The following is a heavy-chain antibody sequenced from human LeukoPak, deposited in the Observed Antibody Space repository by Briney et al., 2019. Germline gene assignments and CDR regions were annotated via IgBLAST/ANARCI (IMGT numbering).Heavy chain of an antibody. V-gene: IGHV3-7*01. D-gene: IGHD3-22*01. CDR2: IKQDGSEK. Sequence: GGSLRLSCAASGFTFSNYWMSWVRQAPGKGLEWVANIKQDGSEKYYVDSVKGRFTISRDNAKNSLYLQMNSLRAEDTAVYYCARYYDSCGYPPESVDYWGQGTLVTVSS. J-gene: IGHJ4*02. CDR3: ARYYDSCGYPPESVDY. CDR1: GFTFSNYW.